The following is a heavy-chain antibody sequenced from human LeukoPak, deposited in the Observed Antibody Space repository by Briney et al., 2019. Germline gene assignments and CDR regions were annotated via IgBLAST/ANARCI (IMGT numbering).Heavy chain of an antibody. J-gene: IGHJ4*02. CDR1: GFTFDDYA. CDR3: AKGTTYSSGFDY. V-gene: IGHV3-9*01. Sequence: PGGSLRLSCAASGFTFDDYAMHWVRQAPGKGLEWVSGISWNSGSIGYADSVKGRFTISRDNAKNSLYLQMNSLRAEDTALYYRAKGTTYSSGFDYWGRGTLVTVSS. D-gene: IGHD6-19*01. CDR2: ISWNSGSI.